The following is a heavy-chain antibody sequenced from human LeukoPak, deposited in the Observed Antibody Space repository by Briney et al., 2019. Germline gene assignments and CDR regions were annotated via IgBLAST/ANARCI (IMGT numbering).Heavy chain of an antibody. D-gene: IGHD1-26*01. CDR1: GFTVSSNY. V-gene: IGHV3-21*01. CDR2: ISSSSSYI. J-gene: IGHJ4*02. Sequence: PGGSLRLSCAASGFTVSSNYMNWVRQAPGKGLEWVSSISSSSSYIYYADSVKGRFTISRDNAKNSLYLQMNSLRAEDTAVYYCARVPIVGATVNYFDYWGQGTLVTVSS. CDR3: ARVPIVGATVNYFDY.